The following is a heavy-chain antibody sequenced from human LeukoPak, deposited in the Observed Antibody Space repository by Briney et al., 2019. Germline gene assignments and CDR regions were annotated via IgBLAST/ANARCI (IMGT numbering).Heavy chain of an antibody. CDR3: AKDHGPTVTTYYYYYGMDV. CDR2: ISGSGGST. J-gene: IGHJ6*02. CDR1: GFTFSSYA. Sequence: GGSLRLSCAASGFTFSSYAMSWVRQAPGKGLGWVSAISGSGGSTYYADSVKGRFTISRDNSKNTLYLQMNSLRAEDTAVYYCAKDHGPTVTTYYYYYGMDVWGQGTTVTVSS. D-gene: IGHD4-17*01. V-gene: IGHV3-23*01.